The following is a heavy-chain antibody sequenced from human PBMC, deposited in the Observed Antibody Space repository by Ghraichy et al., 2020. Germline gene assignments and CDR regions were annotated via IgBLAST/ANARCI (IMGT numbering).Heavy chain of an antibody. CDR1: GFTFSNYW. Sequence: GRSLRLSCAASGFTFSNYWMHWVRQAPGKGLVWVSRINNDGSDTIYADSVKGRFTISRDNAKNMVYLQMNSLRAEDTALYYCARDKPHNWFDPWGQGTLVIVSS. CDR2: INNDGSDT. J-gene: IGHJ5*02. CDR3: ARDKPHNWFDP. V-gene: IGHV3-74*01.